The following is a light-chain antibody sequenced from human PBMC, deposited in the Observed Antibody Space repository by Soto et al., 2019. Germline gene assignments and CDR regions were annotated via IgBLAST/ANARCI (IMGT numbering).Light chain of an antibody. CDR1: QSVRSD. Sequence: EILMTQSPATLSVSPGERAPLSCRASQSVRSDLAWYQQKPGQAPRLLIYGASTRATGIPARFSGSGSGTEFTLTISSLQSEDFAVYYCQQYNNWPQTFGQGTKVDIK. CDR3: QQYNNWPQT. J-gene: IGKJ1*01. V-gene: IGKV3-15*01. CDR2: GAS.